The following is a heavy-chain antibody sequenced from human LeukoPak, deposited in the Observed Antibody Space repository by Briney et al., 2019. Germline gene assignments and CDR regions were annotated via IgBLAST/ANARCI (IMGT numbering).Heavy chain of an antibody. CDR2: IYYSGST. Sequence: SETLSLTCSVSGASISSYYWSWIRQPPGKGLEWIGYIYYSGSTNYNPSLKSRLTISVDTSKNQFSLNLTSVTAADTAVYYCARTPRSGVWTGYYVWFDPWGQGTLVSVSS. J-gene: IGHJ5*02. V-gene: IGHV4-59*13. D-gene: IGHD3/OR15-3a*01. CDR3: ARTPRSGVWTGYYVWFDP. CDR1: GASISSYY.